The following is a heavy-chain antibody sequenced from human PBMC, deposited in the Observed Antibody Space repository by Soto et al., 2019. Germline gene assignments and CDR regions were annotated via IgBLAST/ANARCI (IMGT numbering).Heavy chain of an antibody. V-gene: IGHV1-18*01. J-gene: IGHJ4*02. D-gene: IGHD3-16*01. CDR1: GYTFTKFG. CDR3: VRGGTPIDY. CDR2: ISAYNGNT. Sequence: QVHLVQSGAEVKKTGASEKVSCKATGYTFTKFGISWVRQAPGQGLEWMGWISAYNGNTNYAQNFQGRVTMTTDTSTSTAYMELRSLRSDDTAVYYCVRGGTPIDYWGQGTLVTVSS.